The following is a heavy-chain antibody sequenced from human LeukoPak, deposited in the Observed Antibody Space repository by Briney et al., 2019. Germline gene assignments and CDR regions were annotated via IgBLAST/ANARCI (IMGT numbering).Heavy chain of an antibody. CDR2: IYYSGST. J-gene: IGHJ5*02. CDR3: AGRRDGWFDP. V-gene: IGHV4-39*01. Sequence: SETLSLTCTVSGGSISSSSYYWGWIRQPPGKGLEWIGRIYYSGSTYYNPSLKSRVTISVDTSKNQFSLKLSSVTAADTAVYYCAGRRDGWFDPWGQGTLVTVSS. CDR1: GGSISSSSYY.